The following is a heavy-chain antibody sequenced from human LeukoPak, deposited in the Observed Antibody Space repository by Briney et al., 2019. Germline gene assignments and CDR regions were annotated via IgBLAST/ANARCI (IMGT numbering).Heavy chain of an antibody. Sequence: GGSLRLSCAASGFTFSSYAMSWVRQAPGKGLEWVSAISGSGGSTYYADSVKGRFTISRDKAKNTLYLQMNGLRAEDTAVYYCARGRQVLGLDYYYMDVWGKGTTVTVSS. CDR2: ISGSGGST. V-gene: IGHV3-23*01. CDR3: ARGRQVLGLDYYYMDV. D-gene: IGHD2-8*02. J-gene: IGHJ6*03. CDR1: GFTFSSYA.